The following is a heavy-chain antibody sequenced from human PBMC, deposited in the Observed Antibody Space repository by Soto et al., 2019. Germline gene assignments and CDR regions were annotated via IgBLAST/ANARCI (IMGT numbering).Heavy chain of an antibody. CDR3: ASRGYSYGHYYFDY. CDR2: IYYSGST. D-gene: IGHD5-18*01. Sequence: SETLSLTCTVSGGSISSSSYYWGWIRQPPGKGLEWVGSIYYSGSTYYNPSLKSRVTISVDTSKNQFSLKLSSVTAADTAVYYCASRGYSYGHYYFDYWGQGTLVTVSS. CDR1: GGSISSSSYY. V-gene: IGHV4-39*01. J-gene: IGHJ4*02.